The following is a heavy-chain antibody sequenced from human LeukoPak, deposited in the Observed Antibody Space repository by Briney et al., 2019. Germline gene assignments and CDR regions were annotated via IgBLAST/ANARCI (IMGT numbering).Heavy chain of an antibody. CDR1: GFTFDDYA. Sequence: PGRSLRLSCAASGFTFDDYAMHWVRQAPGKGLEWVSGISWNSGSIGYADSVKGRFTISRDNAKNSLYLQMNSLRAEDMALYYCAKSGPYYGSGSAHLYMDVWGKGTTVTVSS. J-gene: IGHJ6*03. CDR3: AKSGPYYGSGSAHLYMDV. D-gene: IGHD3-10*01. V-gene: IGHV3-9*03. CDR2: ISWNSGSI.